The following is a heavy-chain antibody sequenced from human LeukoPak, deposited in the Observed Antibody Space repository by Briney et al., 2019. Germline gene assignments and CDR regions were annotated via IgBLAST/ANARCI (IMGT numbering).Heavy chain of an antibody. D-gene: IGHD2-2*01. Sequence: GESLKISCKGSGHSFTSYWIGWVRQMPGKGLEWMGIIYPGDSDTRYSPSFQGQVTISADKSISTAYLQWSSLKASDTAMYYCARLPGYCSSTSCRNNWFDPWGQGTLVTVSS. V-gene: IGHV5-51*01. CDR1: GHSFTSYW. CDR3: ARLPGYCSSTSCRNNWFDP. CDR2: IYPGDSDT. J-gene: IGHJ5*02.